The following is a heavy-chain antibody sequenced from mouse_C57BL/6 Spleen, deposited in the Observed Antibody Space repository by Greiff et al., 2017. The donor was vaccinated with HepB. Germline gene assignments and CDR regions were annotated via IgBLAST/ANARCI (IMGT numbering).Heavy chain of an antibody. J-gene: IGHJ3*01. D-gene: IGHD1-1*01. CDR1: GYAFSSSW. Sequence: VKLQQSGPELVKPGASVKISCKASGYAFSSSWMNWVKQRPGKGLEWIGRIYPGDGDTNYNGKFKGKATLTADKSSSTACMQLSSLPSEDSAVYFCARGYYYGSSYAWFAYWGQGTLVTVSA. CDR2: IYPGDGDT. CDR3: ARGYYYGSSYAWFAY. V-gene: IGHV1-82*01.